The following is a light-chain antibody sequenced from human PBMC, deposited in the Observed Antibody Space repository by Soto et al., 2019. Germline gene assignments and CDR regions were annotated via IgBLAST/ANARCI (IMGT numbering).Light chain of an antibody. J-gene: IGKJ2*01. CDR1: QGISNY. Sequence: DIQMTQSPSSLSASVGDRVTITCRASQGISNYLAWYQQKPGKVPKLLIYAASTLQTGVPSRFSGSGSGTDFTLTISSLQPEDVSTYYFQQYNSAPPYTFGQGTKLEIK. CDR2: AAS. V-gene: IGKV1-27*01. CDR3: QQYNSAPPYT.